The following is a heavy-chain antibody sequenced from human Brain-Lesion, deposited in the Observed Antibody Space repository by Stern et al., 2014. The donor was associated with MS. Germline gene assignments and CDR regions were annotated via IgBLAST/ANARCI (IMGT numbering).Heavy chain of an antibody. Sequence: QVQLQESGPGLVKPSGTLSLTCAVSGASISNTQWWTWVRQSPGKGLEWIGEIYQSGSGNYNPSLRSRVTISGDRSKNSFSLKLNSVTAADTAVYYCARDPRRGGLSGYYHGMDVWGQGTTVTVSS. J-gene: IGHJ6*02. CDR3: ARDPRRGGLSGYYHGMDV. D-gene: IGHD3-10*01. CDR2: IYQSGSG. CDR1: GASISNTQW. V-gene: IGHV4-4*02.